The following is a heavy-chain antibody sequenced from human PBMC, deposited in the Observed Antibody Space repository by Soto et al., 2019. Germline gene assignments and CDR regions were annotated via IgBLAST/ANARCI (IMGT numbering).Heavy chain of an antibody. CDR1: GYSFTSYW. Sequence: PGESLKISCKGSGYSFTSYWIGWVRQMPGKGLEWMGIIYPGDSATRYGPSFQGQVTISADKSISTAYLQWSSLKASDTAIYFCARQPYTGTYYWHYWGQGTLVTVSS. D-gene: IGHD1-26*01. J-gene: IGHJ4*02. CDR2: IYPGDSAT. V-gene: IGHV5-51*01. CDR3: ARQPYTGTYYWHY.